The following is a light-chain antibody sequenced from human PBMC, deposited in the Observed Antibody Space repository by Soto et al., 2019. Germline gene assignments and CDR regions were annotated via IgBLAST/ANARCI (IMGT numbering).Light chain of an antibody. CDR3: SSYTSSNTYV. CDR2: DVS. Sequence: QSALTQPASVSGSPGQSITISCTGTSSVVGSYNYVSWYQHHPGKVPQLMIYDVSNRPSGVSNRFSGSKSGNTASLTISGLQAEDEADYYCSSYTSSNTYVFGTGTKVTVL. V-gene: IGLV2-14*03. CDR1: SSVVGSYNY. J-gene: IGLJ1*01.